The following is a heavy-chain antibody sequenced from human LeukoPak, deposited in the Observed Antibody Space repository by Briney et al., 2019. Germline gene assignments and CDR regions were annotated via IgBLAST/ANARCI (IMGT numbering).Heavy chain of an antibody. D-gene: IGHD5-24*01. CDR2: ISSSSSYI. CDR3: ARDFGRWLQTSGYYYGMDV. V-gene: IGHV3-21*01. J-gene: IGHJ6*02. CDR1: GFTFSSYS. Sequence: GGSLRLSCAASGFTFSSYSMNWVRQAPGKGLEWVSSISSSSSYIYYADSVKGRFTISRDNAKNSLYLQMNSLRAEGTAVYYCARDFGRWLQTSGYYYGMDVWGQGTTVTVSS.